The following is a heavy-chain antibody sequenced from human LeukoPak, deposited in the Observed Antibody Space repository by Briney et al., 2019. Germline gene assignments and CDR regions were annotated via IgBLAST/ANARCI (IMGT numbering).Heavy chain of an antibody. CDR3: ARGIGDSSGYLVLLYYFDY. D-gene: IGHD3-22*01. J-gene: IGHJ4*02. V-gene: IGHV1-8*01. Sequence: ASVKVSCKASGYTFTSYDINWVRQATGQGLEWMGWMNPNSGNTGYAQKFQGRVTMTRNTSISTAYMELSSLRSEDTAVYFCARGIGDSSGYLVLLYYFDYWGQGTLVTVSS. CDR1: GYTFTSYD. CDR2: MNPNSGNT.